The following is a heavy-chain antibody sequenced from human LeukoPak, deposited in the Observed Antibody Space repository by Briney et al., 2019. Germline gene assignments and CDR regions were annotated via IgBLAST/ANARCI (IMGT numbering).Heavy chain of an antibody. J-gene: IGHJ4*02. CDR1: GFTFSSFA. D-gene: IGHD4-17*01. V-gene: IGHV3-23*01. CDR3: ARHPYGVLDY. CDR2: ISGSGGST. Sequence: GGSLRLSCAASGFTFSSFAMSWVRQAPGKGLEWVSAISGSGGSTYYADSVKGRFTISRDNARNLLYLQMNSLRAEDTAVYYCARHPYGVLDYWGQGTLVTVTS.